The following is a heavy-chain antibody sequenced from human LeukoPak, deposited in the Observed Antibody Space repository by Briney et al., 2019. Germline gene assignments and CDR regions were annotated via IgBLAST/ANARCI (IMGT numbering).Heavy chain of an antibody. CDR3: ASGPHYDILTGWDNWFDP. CDR2: IYTSGST. V-gene: IGHV4-4*07. J-gene: IGHJ5*02. CDR1: GGSISSYY. Sequence: PPETLSLTCTVPGGSISSYYWSWIRQPAGKGLEWIGRIYTSGSTNYNPSLKSRVTMSVDTSKNQFSLKLSSVTAADTAVYYCASGPHYDILTGWDNWFDPWGQGTLVTVSS. D-gene: IGHD3-9*01.